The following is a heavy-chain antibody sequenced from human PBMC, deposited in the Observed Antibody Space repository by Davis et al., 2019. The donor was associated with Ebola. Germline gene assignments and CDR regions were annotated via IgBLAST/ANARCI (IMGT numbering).Heavy chain of an antibody. V-gene: IGHV1-69*05. Sequence: AASVKVSCKASGGTFSSYAISWVRQAPGQGLEWMGGIIPIFGTANYAQKFQGRVTMTRDTSTSTVYMELSSLRSEDTAVYYCAKVRGSRSIAVAGANWFDPWGQGTLVTVSS. CDR1: GGTFSSYA. CDR2: IIPIFGTA. CDR3: AKVRGSRSIAVAGANWFDP. D-gene: IGHD6-19*01. J-gene: IGHJ5*02.